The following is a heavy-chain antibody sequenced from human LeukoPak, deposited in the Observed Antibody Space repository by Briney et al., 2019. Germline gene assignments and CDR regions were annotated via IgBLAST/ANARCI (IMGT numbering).Heavy chain of an antibody. CDR2: IYPGDSDT. J-gene: IGHJ4*02. CDR3: ARQRGSYGYVKDFDY. D-gene: IGHD5-18*01. V-gene: IGHV5-51*01. CDR1: GYSFTSYW. Sequence: GESLKISCKGSGYSFTSYWIGWVRQMPGKGLEWMGIIYPGDSDTRYSPSFQGQVTISADKSISTAYLQWSSLKASDTAMYYCARQRGSYGYVKDFDYWGQGTLVTVSS.